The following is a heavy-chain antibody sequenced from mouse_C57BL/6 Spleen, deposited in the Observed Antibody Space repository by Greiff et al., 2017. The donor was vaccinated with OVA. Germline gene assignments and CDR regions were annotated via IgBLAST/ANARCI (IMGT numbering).Heavy chain of an antibody. CDR2: IDPSDSYT. J-gene: IGHJ3*01. Sequence: QVQLQQPGAELVKPGASVKLSCKASGYTFTSYWMQWVKQRPGQGLEWIGGIDPSDSYTNYNPKFKGKATLTVDTSSSTAYMQLSSLTSEDTAVYNCAKLTTLKAWFAYWGQGTLVTVSA. D-gene: IGHD1-1*01. V-gene: IGHV1-50*01. CDR1: GYTFTSYW. CDR3: AKLTTLKAWFAY.